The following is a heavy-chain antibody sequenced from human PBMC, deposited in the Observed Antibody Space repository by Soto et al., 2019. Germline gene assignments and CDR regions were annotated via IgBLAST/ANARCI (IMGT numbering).Heavy chain of an antibody. CDR2: ISYDGSNK. Sequence: GGSLRLSCAASGFTFSSYGMHWVRQAPGKGLEWVAVISYDGSNKYYADSVKGRFTISRDNSKNTLYLQMNSLRAEDTAVYYCAKALGSSGYQIDYWGQGTLVTVSS. V-gene: IGHV3-30*18. CDR3: AKALGSSGYQIDY. CDR1: GFTFSSYG. D-gene: IGHD3-22*01. J-gene: IGHJ4*02.